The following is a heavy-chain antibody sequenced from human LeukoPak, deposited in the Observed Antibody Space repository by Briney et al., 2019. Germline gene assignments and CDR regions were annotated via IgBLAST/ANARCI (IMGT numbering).Heavy chain of an antibody. J-gene: IGHJ3*02. CDR2: IYPGDSDT. D-gene: IGHD1/OR15-1a*01. Sequence: GESLKISCKGSGYSFTSYWIGWVRQMPGKGLEWLGIIYPGDSDTRYSPSFQGQVTISADKSISTAYLQWSSQKASDTAMYYCARQPEHDAFDIWGQGTMVSVSS. V-gene: IGHV5-51*01. CDR1: GYSFTSYW. CDR3: ARQPEHDAFDI.